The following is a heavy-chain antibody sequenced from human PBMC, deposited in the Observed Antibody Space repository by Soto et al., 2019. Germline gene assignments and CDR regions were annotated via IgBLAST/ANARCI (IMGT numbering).Heavy chain of an antibody. V-gene: IGHV1-69*12. J-gene: IGHJ6*02. D-gene: IGHD4-17*01. CDR2: IIPIFGTA. CDR1: GGTFSSYA. Sequence: QVQLVQSGAEVKKPGSSVKVSCKASGGTFSSYAISWVRQAPGQGLEWMGGIIPIFGTANYAQKFQGRVTITADESTSTAYMELRSLRSEDTAVYYCARAESTTVTTNYYYGMDVWGQGTTVTVSS. CDR3: ARAESTTVTTNYYYGMDV.